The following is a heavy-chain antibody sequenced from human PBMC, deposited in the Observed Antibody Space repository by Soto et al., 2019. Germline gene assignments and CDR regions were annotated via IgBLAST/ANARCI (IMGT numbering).Heavy chain of an antibody. CDR2: IKPDGSEQ. V-gene: IGHV3-7*01. CDR3: ARGNWNYYYGFDV. J-gene: IGHJ6*02. Sequence: GGSLRLSCAASGFTFDKYYMTWVRQAPGKGPEWVANIKPDGSEQYYVDSVKGRFTISRDNANNSLYLQMNSLRAEDTAVYFCARGNWNYYYGFDVWGQGTTVTVSS. D-gene: IGHD1-20*01. CDR1: GFTFDKYY.